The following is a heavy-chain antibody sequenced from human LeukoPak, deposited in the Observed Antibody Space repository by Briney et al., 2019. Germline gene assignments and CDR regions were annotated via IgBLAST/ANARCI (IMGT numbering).Heavy chain of an antibody. CDR1: GGSISSYY. Sequence: SEALSLTCTVSGGSISSYYWSWVRRPPGKGLEWIGYVYSSGSTNYNPSLKSRVTISVDTSKDQSSLKLSSVTAADTAVYYCARVGDYYYYYMDVWGKGTTVTVSS. CDR2: VYSSGST. CDR3: ARVGDYYYYYMDV. V-gene: IGHV4-59*01. J-gene: IGHJ6*03. D-gene: IGHD4-17*01.